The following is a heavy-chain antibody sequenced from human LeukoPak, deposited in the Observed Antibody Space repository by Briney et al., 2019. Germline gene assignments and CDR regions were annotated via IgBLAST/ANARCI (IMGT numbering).Heavy chain of an antibody. Sequence: PGGSLRLSCAASGFTFRSYSMSWVRQAPGKGLEWVSAISGSGGSTYYADSVKGRFTISRDNSKNTLYLQMNSLRAEDTAVYYCAKLPHSALVRFGELWEYYYYMDVWGKGTTVTISS. CDR2: ISGSGGST. V-gene: IGHV3-23*01. CDR3: AKLPHSALVRFGELWEYYYYMDV. J-gene: IGHJ6*03. D-gene: IGHD3-10*01. CDR1: GFTFRSYS.